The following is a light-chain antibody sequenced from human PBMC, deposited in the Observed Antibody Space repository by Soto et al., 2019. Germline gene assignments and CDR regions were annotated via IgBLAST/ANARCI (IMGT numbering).Light chain of an antibody. J-gene: IGKJ2*01. CDR3: QQYNSYSYT. Sequence: DIQMTQSPSSVSASVGDRVTITCRASQSISSWLAWYQQKPGKAPKLLIYKASSLESGVPSRFSGSGSGTEFTLTISSLQPDDFATYYCQQYNSYSYTFGQGTKVDI. CDR1: QSISSW. CDR2: KAS. V-gene: IGKV1-5*03.